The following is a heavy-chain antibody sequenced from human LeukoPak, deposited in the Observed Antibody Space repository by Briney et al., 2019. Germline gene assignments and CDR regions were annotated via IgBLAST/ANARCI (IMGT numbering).Heavy chain of an antibody. D-gene: IGHD3-10*01. CDR3: AKADNYLGDNYFDY. J-gene: IGHJ4*02. CDR1: GFTFSSYG. CDR2: IWYDGSNK. Sequence: GGSLRLSCAASGFTFSSYGMHWVRQAPGKGLEWVAVIWYDGSNKYYADSVKGRFTISRDNSKNTLYLQMNSLRAEDTAVYYCAKADNYLGDNYFDYWGQGTLVTVSS. V-gene: IGHV3-33*06.